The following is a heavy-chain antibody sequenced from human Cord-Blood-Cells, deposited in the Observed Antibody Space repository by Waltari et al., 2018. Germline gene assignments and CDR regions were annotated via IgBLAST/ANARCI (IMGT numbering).Heavy chain of an antibody. Sequence: QVQLQESGPGLVKPSQTLSLTCTVSGSSISSGGYYWSWIRQHPGKGLEWIGYIYYSGSTYYNPSLKSRVTISVDTSKNQFSLKLSSVTAADTAVYYCARSPSIAARPLFDYWGQGTLVTVSS. D-gene: IGHD6-6*01. CDR1: GSSISSGGYY. J-gene: IGHJ4*02. V-gene: IGHV4-31*03. CDR3: ARSPSIAARPLFDY. CDR2: IYYSGST.